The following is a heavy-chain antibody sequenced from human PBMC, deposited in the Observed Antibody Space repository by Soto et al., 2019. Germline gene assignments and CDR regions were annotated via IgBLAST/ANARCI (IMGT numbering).Heavy chain of an antibody. J-gene: IGHJ5*02. CDR3: ARDGIAAAGTSWFDP. CDR2: INAGNCNT. D-gene: IGHD6-13*01. CDR1: GYTFTSHA. Sequence: QVQLVQSGAEEKKPGASVKVSCKASGYTFTSHAMHWVRQAPGQRREWMGWINAGNCNTEYSQKFQGRVTITTDTSARTAYMKRSSLRSADTAVYYCARDGIAAAGTSWFDPWGQGTLVTVSS. V-gene: IGHV1-3*05.